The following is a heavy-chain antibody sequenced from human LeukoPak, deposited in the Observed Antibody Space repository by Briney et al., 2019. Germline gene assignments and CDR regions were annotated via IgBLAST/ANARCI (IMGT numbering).Heavy chain of an antibody. V-gene: IGHV4-34*01. J-gene: IGHJ6*03. Sequence: SETLSLTYAVYGGSCDDYYCSWLRQPPAKGLEWIGEIHPSGIFYYNSSLLSRVTISIDTSKSQFSLKLTSVTAADTAVYYCARHLNTFDQGGASYYYIDVWGKGTTVAVSS. D-gene: IGHD3-16*01. CDR1: GGSCDDYY. CDR3: ARHLNTFDQGGASYYYIDV. CDR2: IHPSGIF.